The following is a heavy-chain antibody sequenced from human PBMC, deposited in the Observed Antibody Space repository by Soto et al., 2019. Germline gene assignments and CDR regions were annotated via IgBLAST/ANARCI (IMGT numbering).Heavy chain of an antibody. CDR2: ISYDGSNK. Sequence: GGSLRLSCAASGFTFSSYAMHWVRQAPGKGPEWVAVISYDGSNKYYADSVKGRFTISRDNSKNTLYLQMNSLRAEDTAVYYCARGGIVGANSYYYGMDVWGQGTTVTVSS. CDR1: GFTFSSYA. V-gene: IGHV3-30-3*01. D-gene: IGHD1-26*01. CDR3: ARGGIVGANSYYYGMDV. J-gene: IGHJ6*02.